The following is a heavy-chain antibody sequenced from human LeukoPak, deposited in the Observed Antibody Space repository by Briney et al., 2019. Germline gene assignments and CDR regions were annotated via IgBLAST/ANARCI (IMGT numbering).Heavy chain of an antibody. CDR1: GFTFSDTW. Sequence: PGGSLRLSCAARGFTFSDTWMSWVRQAPGQGLEWVGRIQSKADGRTAAYAVPVKGRFITSRDDSKNTVYLQMDSLKIEDTGVYYCTTVYYWGQGTVVTVAS. V-gene: IGHV3-15*01. CDR3: TTVYY. J-gene: IGHJ4*02. CDR2: IQSKADGRTA.